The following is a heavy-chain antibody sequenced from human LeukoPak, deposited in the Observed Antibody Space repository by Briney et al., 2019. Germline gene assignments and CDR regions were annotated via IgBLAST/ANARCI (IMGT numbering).Heavy chain of an antibody. CDR1: GYTFTGYY. D-gene: IGHD3-10*01. J-gene: IGHJ4*02. CDR3: AIELLSSLDY. CDR2: INPNSGVT. V-gene: IGHV1-2*02. Sequence: ASVKVSCKASGYTFTGYYLHWVRQAPGQGLEWMGWINPNSGVTNYAQKFQGTVTMARDTSISTAYMEMNRLISDGTAVYYCAIELLSSLDYWGQGTLVTVSS.